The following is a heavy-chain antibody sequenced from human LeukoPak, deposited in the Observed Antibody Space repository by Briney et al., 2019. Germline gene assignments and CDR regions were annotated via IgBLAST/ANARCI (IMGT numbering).Heavy chain of an antibody. CDR1: GFTVSGYS. J-gene: IGHJ4*02. V-gene: IGHV3-21*01. Sequence: PGGSLRVSCAASGFTVSGYSMNWVRQAPGKGLEWVSSISSSSSYIYYADSVKGRFTISRDNAKNSLYLQMNSLRAEDTAVYYCARGVVRYFDYWGQGALVTVSS. CDR3: ARGVVRYFDY. CDR2: ISSSSSYI. D-gene: IGHD3-9*01.